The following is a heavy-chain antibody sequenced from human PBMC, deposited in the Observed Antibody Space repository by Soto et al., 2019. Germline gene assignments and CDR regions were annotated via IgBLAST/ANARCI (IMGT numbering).Heavy chain of an antibody. CDR2: IIPIFGTA. Sequence: QVQLVQSGAEVKKPGSSVTVSCKASGGTFSSYTISWVRQAPGQGLEWMGGIIPIFGTANYAQTFQGRVTITADESTSTAYVELSSLRSEDTAVYYCARGNHRWLQLWYFDLWGRGTLVTVSS. CDR3: ARGNHRWLQLWYFDL. D-gene: IGHD5-12*01. V-gene: IGHV1-69*12. CDR1: GGTFSSYT. J-gene: IGHJ2*01.